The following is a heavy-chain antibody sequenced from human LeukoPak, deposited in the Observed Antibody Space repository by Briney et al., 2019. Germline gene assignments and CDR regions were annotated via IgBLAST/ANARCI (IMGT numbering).Heavy chain of an antibody. Sequence: RGSLRLSCAASQFTFSSSAMHWVRQAPGKGLEWVAVIWYDGSNKYYADSVKGRFTISRDNSKNTLYLQMNSLRAEDTAVYYCAKGGHDYGDYGLEYWGHGTMVTVSS. CDR1: QFTFSSSA. V-gene: IGHV3-33*06. CDR3: AKGGHDYGDYGLEY. CDR2: IWYDGSNK. J-gene: IGHJ4*01. D-gene: IGHD4-17*01.